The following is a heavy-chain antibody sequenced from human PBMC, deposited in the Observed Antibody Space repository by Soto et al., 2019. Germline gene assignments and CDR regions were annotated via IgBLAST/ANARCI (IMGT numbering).Heavy chain of an antibody. CDR1: GFTFTRYS. CDR2: ISSTTNYI. Sequence: GGSLRLSCASSGFTFTRYSMNWVRQAPGKGLEWVSSISSTTNYIYYGDSMKGRFTISRDNAKNSLYLEMNSLRAEDTAVYYCARESEDLTSNFDYWGQGTLVTVSS. J-gene: IGHJ4*02. V-gene: IGHV3-21*06. CDR3: ARESEDLTSNFDY.